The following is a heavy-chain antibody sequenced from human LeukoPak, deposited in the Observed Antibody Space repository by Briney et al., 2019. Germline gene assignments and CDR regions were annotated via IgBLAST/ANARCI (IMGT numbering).Heavy chain of an antibody. J-gene: IGHJ6*02. CDR2: ISYDGTIK. CDR3: ARGTANYYYYGMDV. D-gene: IGHD2-21*02. Sequence: QAGGSLRLSCAASGFTFRTSAMHWVRQAPGKGLEWVAVISYDGTIKSYADSVKGRFTISRDNSQNTLDLHMNSLRAEDTAVYYCARGTANYYYYGMDVWGQGTTVTVSS. V-gene: IGHV3-30-3*01. CDR1: GFTFRTSA.